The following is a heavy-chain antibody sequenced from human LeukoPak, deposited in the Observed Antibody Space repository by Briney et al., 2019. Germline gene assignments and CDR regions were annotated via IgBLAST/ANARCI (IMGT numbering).Heavy chain of an antibody. Sequence: ASETLSLTCTVSGGSISSSSYYWGWIRQPPGKGLERIGSIYYSGSTYYNPSLKTRVTISVDTSKNQFSLKLRSVTTADTAVYYCARHLLFGADNWFDPWGQGTLVTVSS. J-gene: IGHJ5*02. V-gene: IGHV4-39*01. CDR2: IYYSGST. CDR3: ARHLLFGADNWFDP. CDR1: GGSISSSSYY. D-gene: IGHD3-3*01.